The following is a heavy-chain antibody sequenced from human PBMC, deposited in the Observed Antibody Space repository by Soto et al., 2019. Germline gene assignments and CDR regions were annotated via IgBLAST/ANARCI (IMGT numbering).Heavy chain of an antibody. J-gene: IGHJ5*02. V-gene: IGHV3-33*01. Sequence: VQLVESGGGVVQSGRSLTLSCAASGFSLRTYGMHWLRRAPGKGLEWVAFIWYDGTKKFYANSVKGRSTISKDTSNTMLYLQMSGLRAEDTAVYYCARDVVTAVAGSVNWFDPWGQGTLVTVSS. CDR3: ARDVVTAVAGSVNWFDP. D-gene: IGHD6-19*01. CDR1: GFSLRTYG. CDR2: IWYDGTKK.